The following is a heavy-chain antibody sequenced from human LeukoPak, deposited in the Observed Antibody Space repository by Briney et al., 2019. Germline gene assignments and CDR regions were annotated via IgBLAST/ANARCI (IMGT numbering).Heavy chain of an antibody. CDR2: IYYSGST. CDR1: GGSISSGDYY. D-gene: IGHD3-10*01. V-gene: IGHV4-30-4*01. CDR3: ARGAYYYGSGSYYNPSEFDY. J-gene: IGHJ4*02. Sequence: SETLSLTCTVSGGSISSGDYYWSWLRQPPGKGLEWIGYIYYSGSTYYNPSLKSRVTISVDTSKNQFSLKLSSVTAADTAVYYCARGAYYYGSGSYYNPSEFDYWGQGTLVAVSS.